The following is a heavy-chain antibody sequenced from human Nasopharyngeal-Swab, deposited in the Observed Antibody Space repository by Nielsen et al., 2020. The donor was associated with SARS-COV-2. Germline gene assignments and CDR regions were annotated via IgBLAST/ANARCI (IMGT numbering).Heavy chain of an antibody. V-gene: IGHV3-72*01. CDR2: TRNKANSYTT. CDR3: ARDPFNYYGSGMGAFDI. Sequence: GGSLRLSCAVSGFTFSDHYMDWVRQAPGKGLEWVGRTRNKANSYTTEYAASVKGRFTISRDDSKNSLYLQMNSLRAEDTAVYYCARDPFNYYGSGMGAFDIWGQGTMVTVSS. D-gene: IGHD3-10*01. J-gene: IGHJ3*02. CDR1: GFTFSDHY.